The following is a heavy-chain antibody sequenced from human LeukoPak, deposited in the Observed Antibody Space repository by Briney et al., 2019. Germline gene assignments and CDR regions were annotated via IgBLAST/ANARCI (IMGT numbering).Heavy chain of an antibody. CDR2: IGTDADT. CDR1: GFTFASYA. D-gene: IGHD3-10*01. J-gene: IGHJ2*01. Sequence: PGGSLGLSCAASGFTFASYAMTWVRQAPGKGLEWVSTIGTDADTYYADSVKGRFTISRDNPRNTLYVQMNFLRVEDTAIYYCATNLPGKYFDLWGRGTLVTVSS. V-gene: IGHV3-23*01. CDR3: ATNLPGKYFDL.